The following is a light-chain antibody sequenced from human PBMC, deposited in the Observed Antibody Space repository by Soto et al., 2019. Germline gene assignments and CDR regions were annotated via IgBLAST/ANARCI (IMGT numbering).Light chain of an antibody. Sequence: EMVVAQCPDALSVCRGERSTRCCRASQSVISNLAWYQLRPGQAPRLLIHGASSRATGIPARFSGSGSGTDYTLNISGLQSPDVPLFRSQHHQIWPWPFAEGTKVDIK. CDR2: GAS. J-gene: IGKJ1*01. V-gene: IGKV3-15*01. CDR1: QSVISN. CDR3: QHHQIWPWP.